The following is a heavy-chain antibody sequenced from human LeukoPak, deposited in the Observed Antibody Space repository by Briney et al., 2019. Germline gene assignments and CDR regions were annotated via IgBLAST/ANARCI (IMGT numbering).Heavy chain of an antibody. J-gene: IGHJ2*01. V-gene: IGHV1-69*02. D-gene: IGHD3-10*01. Sequence: SVKVSCKASGGTFSSYTISWVRQAPGQGLEWMGRIIPTLGIANYAQKFQGRVTITADKSTSTAYMELSSLRSEDTAVYYCARPSLSGMVRGNWYFDLWGRGTLVTVSS. CDR3: ARPSLSGMVRGNWYFDL. CDR1: GGTFSSYT. CDR2: IIPTLGIA.